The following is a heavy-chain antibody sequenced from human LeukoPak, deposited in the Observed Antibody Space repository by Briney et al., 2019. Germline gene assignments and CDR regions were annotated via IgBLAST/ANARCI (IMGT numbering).Heavy chain of an antibody. Sequence: GSVRLTCAASGFTTYDYGMSCVSQAPGDWLDWVSGINWNGGSTGYADSVKGRFTNSRDNAKNSLYMKMNSLRVEDTALYYCAREFWFGELKEVFYYYYHMDVWGKGTTVTVSS. CDR3: AREFWFGELKEVFYYYYHMDV. D-gene: IGHD3-10*01. V-gene: IGHV3-20*04. J-gene: IGHJ6*03. CDR1: GFTTYDYG. CDR2: INWNGGST.